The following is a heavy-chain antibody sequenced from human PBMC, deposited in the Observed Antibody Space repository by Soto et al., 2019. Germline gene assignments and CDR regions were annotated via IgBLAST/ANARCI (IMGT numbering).Heavy chain of an antibody. Sequence: EVQLVESGGGLVKPGGSLRLSCAASGSTVSNAYMNWVRQAPGKGLEWVGRMKSKSDGGTTDYAAPVKGRFTISSDDSKNTVYLQMNSLKIEDTAGYYCTTSGVSTRYGMDVWGQGTTVTGSP. J-gene: IGHJ6*01. CDR2: MKSKSDGGTT. CDR1: GSTVSNAY. V-gene: IGHV3-15*07. D-gene: IGHD4-4*01. CDR3: TTSGVSTRYGMDV.